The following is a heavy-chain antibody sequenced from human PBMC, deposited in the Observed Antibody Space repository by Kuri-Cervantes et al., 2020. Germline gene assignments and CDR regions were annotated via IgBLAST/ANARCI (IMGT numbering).Heavy chain of an antibody. CDR1: GFTFSSYD. V-gene: IGHV3-13*01. D-gene: IGHD3-22*01. Sequence: GGSLRLSCAASGFTFSSYDMHWVRQATGKGLEWVSAIGTAGDTYYPGSVKGRFTISRDNSKNTLYLQMNSLRAEDTAVYYCAKDTTDSSITMIVVVIAYFDYWGQGTLVTVSS. CDR2: IGTAGDT. CDR3: AKDTTDSSITMIVVVIAYFDY. J-gene: IGHJ4*02.